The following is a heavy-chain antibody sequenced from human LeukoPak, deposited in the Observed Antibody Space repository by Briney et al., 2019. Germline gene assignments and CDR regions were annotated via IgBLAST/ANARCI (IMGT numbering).Heavy chain of an antibody. J-gene: IGHJ4*02. CDR2: IKQDGSEK. CDR3: AKVDFYDTSGYYGPTFLDY. Sequence: GGSLRLSCAASGFTFSSYWMSWVRQAPGKGLEWEANIKQDGSEKYYVDSVKGRFTISRDNAKNSLYLQMNSLRAEDTAVYYCAKVDFYDTSGYYGPTFLDYWGQGTLVTVSS. CDR1: GFTFSSYW. V-gene: IGHV3-7*03. D-gene: IGHD3-22*01.